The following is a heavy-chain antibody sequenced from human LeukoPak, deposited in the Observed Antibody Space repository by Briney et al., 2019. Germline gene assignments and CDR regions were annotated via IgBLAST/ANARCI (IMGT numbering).Heavy chain of an antibody. CDR2: IYYSGST. CDR3: ARLTYYYDSSGSDL. CDR1: GGSISSYY. D-gene: IGHD3-22*01. J-gene: IGHJ2*01. Sequence: PSETLSLTCTVSGGSISSYYWSWIRQPPGKGLEWIGYIYYSGSTNYNPSLESRVTISVDTSKNQFSLKLSSVTAADTAVYYCARLTYYYDSSGSDLWGRGTLVTVSS. V-gene: IGHV4-59*08.